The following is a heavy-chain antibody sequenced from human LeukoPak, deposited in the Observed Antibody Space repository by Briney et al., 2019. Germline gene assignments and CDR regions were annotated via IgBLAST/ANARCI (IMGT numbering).Heavy chain of an antibody. V-gene: IGHV3-23*01. J-gene: IGHJ4*02. D-gene: IGHD2-21*02. Sequence: SGGSLRLSCAASGFTFSSYAMSWVRQAPGKGLEWVSAISGSGGSTYYADSVKGRFTISRDNSKNTLYLQMNSLRAEDTAVYYCAKSPKGVTATIIDYWGQGTLVTVSS. CDR2: ISGSGGST. CDR1: GFTFSSYA. CDR3: AKSPKGVTATIIDY.